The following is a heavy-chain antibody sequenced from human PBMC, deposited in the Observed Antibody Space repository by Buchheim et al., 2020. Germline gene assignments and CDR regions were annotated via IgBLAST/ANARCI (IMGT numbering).Heavy chain of an antibody. D-gene: IGHD3-22*01. CDR2: IYYGGST. CDR3: ARVEGLGGIVVQAFDY. V-gene: IGHV4-31*03. J-gene: IGHJ4*02. CDR1: GASISGGGHY. Sequence: QAQLQESGPGLVKPSQTLSLTCTVSGASISGGGHYWGWIRQHPGKGLEWIGDIYYGGSTYYNPSLKSRVTLSVDTSKNQFYLKLNSVTGADTAVYYCARVEGLGGIVVQAFDYWGQGTL.